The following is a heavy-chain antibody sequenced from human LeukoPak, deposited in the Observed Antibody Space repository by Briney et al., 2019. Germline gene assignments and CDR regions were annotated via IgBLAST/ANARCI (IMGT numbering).Heavy chain of an antibody. J-gene: IGHJ5*02. CDR3: ARDRLRYFDWPSPNWFDP. CDR1: GGTFSSYA. V-gene: IGHV1-69*13. D-gene: IGHD3-9*01. CDR2: IIPIFGTA. Sequence: WASVKVSCKASGGTFSSYAISWVRQAPGQGLEWMGGIIPIFGTANYAQKFQGRVTITADESTSTAYMELSSLRSEDTAAYYCARDRLRYFDWPSPNWFDPWGQGTLVTVSS.